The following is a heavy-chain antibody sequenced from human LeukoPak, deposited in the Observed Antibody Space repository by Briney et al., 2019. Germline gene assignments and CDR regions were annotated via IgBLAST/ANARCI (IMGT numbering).Heavy chain of an antibody. Sequence: ASVKVSCKASGYTFTSYGISWVRQAPGQGHEWMGWISAYNGNTNYAQKLQGRVTMTTDTSTSTAYMELRSLRSDDTAVYYCARDWSKMSAAEADVWGQGTTVTVSS. D-gene: IGHD6-13*01. CDR2: ISAYNGNT. V-gene: IGHV1-18*01. CDR1: GYTFTSYG. J-gene: IGHJ6*02. CDR3: ARDWSKMSAAEADV.